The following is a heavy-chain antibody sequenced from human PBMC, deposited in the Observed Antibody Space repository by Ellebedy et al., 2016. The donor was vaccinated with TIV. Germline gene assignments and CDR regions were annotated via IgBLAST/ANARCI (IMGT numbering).Heavy chain of an antibody. J-gene: IGHJ4*02. CDR2: ISGSGVST. CDR1: GFTFSRYA. D-gene: IGHD3-9*01. V-gene: IGHV3-23*01. CDR3: AKRSGAGLTGYYTDN. Sequence: GESLKISCAASGFTFSRYAMSWVRQAPGRGLEWVSVISGSGVSTYYADSVKGRFTISRDNSKNTLYLHLSSLRAEDTAVYYCAKRSGAGLTGYYTDNWGQGTLVTVSS.